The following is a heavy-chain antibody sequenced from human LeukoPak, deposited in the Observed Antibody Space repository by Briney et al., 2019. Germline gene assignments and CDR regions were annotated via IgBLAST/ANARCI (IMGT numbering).Heavy chain of an antibody. CDR2: IFSSGST. CDR1: GGSITSYH. Sequence: SETLSLTCTVSGGSITSYHWSWIRQPPGRGLGWIGYIFSSGSTNYNPSLKSRVTISVDTSKNHFSLKLSSVTAADTAVYYCARDPSFSGGYLEYWGQGTLVTVSS. D-gene: IGHD3-10*01. V-gene: IGHV4-59*01. CDR3: ARDPSFSGGYLEY. J-gene: IGHJ4*02.